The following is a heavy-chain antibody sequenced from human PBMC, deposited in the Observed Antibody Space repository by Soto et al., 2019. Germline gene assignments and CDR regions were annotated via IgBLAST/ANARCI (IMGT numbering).Heavy chain of an antibody. V-gene: IGHV3-23*01. J-gene: IGHJ4*02. D-gene: IGHD6-19*01. Sequence: GGAPRLSCATPGLTLSSHSLSWVRPAQGKGLEWVSAISGSGGSTYYADSVKGRFTISRDNSKNTLYLQMNSLRAEDTAVYYCAKMDRQYSSIDYWGQGTLVTVSS. CDR1: GLTLSSHS. CDR3: AKMDRQYSSIDY. CDR2: ISGSGGST.